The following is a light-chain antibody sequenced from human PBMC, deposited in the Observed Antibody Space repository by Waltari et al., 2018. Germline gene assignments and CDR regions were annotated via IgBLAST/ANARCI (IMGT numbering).Light chain of an antibody. J-gene: IGLJ3*02. CDR3: ALYVGSGIWV. CDR2: KIN. V-gene: IGLV8-61*01. CDR1: SGSVPSTSY. Sequence: VTQEPSLSIPPGGTVTHTCAFCSGSVPSTSYTSWYQQPPVQTPRTLVYKINTRSSGVPDRFSGSMLGNKADLAITGAQAEDESDYYCALYVGSGIWVFGGATKLTVL.